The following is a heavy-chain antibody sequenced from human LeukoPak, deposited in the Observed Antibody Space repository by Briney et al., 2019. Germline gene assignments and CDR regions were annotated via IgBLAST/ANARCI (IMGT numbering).Heavy chain of an antibody. V-gene: IGHV4-59*10. J-gene: IGHJ6*04. CDR2: KSVSGHT. D-gene: IGHD4/OR15-4a*01. CDR3: VRVSRIDYGANPEGDV. Sequence: GSLRLSCAASGFTFSSYSMNWVRQAPGKGLEWIGRKSVSGHTNYRSSLESRVTMSVDTSKNQFSLRLTSVTAADTAVYYCVRVSRIDYGANPEGDVWGKGITVIVSS. CDR1: GFTFSSYS.